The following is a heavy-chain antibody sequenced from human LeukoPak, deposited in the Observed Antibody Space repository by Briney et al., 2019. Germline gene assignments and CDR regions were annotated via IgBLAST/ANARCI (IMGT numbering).Heavy chain of an antibody. D-gene: IGHD2-21*02. J-gene: IGHJ4*02. CDR1: GFIFSSYG. V-gene: IGHV3-30*18. Sequence: PGGSLGLSCAASGFIFSSYGMHWVRQAPGKGLEWVAFISYDGSNKYYADAVRGRFTISRDNSQSTLYLHMNSLRAEDTAIYYCAKDIYCGGDCYIRAGDSWGQGTLVTVSS. CDR3: AKDIYCGGDCYIRAGDS. CDR2: ISYDGSNK.